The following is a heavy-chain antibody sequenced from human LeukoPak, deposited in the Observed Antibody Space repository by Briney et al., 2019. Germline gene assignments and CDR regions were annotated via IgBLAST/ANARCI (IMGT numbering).Heavy chain of an antibody. CDR3: ARGDYYDFQLDY. Sequence: GGSLRLSCAASGFTLSSYRMNWVRQAPGKGLEWVSSIKGRVTISRDNAKNSLYLQMNSLRAEDTAVYYCARGDYYDFQLDYWGQGTLVTVSS. V-gene: IGHV3-21*01. J-gene: IGHJ4*02. CDR1: GFTLSSYR. CDR2: I. D-gene: IGHD3-22*01.